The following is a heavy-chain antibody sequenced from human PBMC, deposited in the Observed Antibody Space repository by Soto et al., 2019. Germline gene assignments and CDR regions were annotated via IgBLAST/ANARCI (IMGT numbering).Heavy chain of an antibody. J-gene: IGHJ6*02. CDR3: ARVEAGAYYQVYYGMDV. CDR1: GGTFTNYA. V-gene: IGHV1-69*12. Sequence: QVHLVQSGAEVKRPGSSVTVSCKASGGTFTNYAISWVRQAPGQGLECMGGIIPILGTTNYAQRFQGRVTITADESTSTVYMELSSLRSDDTAVYYCARVEAGAYYQVYYGMDVGGQGTTVTVSS. CDR2: IIPILGTT. D-gene: IGHD3-22*01.